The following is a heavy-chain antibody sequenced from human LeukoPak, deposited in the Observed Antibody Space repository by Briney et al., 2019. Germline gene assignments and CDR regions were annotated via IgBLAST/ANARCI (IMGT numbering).Heavy chain of an antibody. CDR2: ISWNSGSI. V-gene: IGHV3-9*01. D-gene: IGHD3-3*01. CDR1: GFTFDDYA. Sequence: PGGSLRLSCAASGFTFDDYAMHWVRQAPGKGLEWVSGISWNSGSIGYADSVKGRFTISRDNAKNSLYLQMSSLRAEDTALYYCAKDSGYDFWSDSLNAFDIWSQGTIVTVSS. CDR3: AKDSGYDFWSDSLNAFDI. J-gene: IGHJ3*02.